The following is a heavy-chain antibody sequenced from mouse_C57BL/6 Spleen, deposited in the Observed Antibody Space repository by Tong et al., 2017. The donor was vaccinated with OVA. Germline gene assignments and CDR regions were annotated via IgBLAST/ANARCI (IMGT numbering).Heavy chain of an antibody. D-gene: IGHD1-1*01. J-gene: IGHJ1*03. CDR2: IDPNSGGT. CDR1: GYTFTSYW. Sequence: VQLQESGAELVKPGASVKLSCKASGYTFTSYWMHWVKQRPGRGLEWIGRIDPNSGGTKYNEKFKSKATLTVDKPSSTAYMQLSSLTSEDSAVYYCARWEVVADWYFDVWGTGTTVTVSS. V-gene: IGHV1-72*01. CDR3: ARWEVVADWYFDV.